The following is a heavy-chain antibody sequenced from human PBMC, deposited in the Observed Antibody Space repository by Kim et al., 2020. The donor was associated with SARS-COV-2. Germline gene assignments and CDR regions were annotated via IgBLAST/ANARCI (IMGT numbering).Heavy chain of an antibody. V-gene: IGHV1-69*13. CDR2: IIPIFGTL. D-gene: IGHD3-10*01. J-gene: IGHJ4*02. CDR3: TTERHYYGSETYHFDY. CDR1: GGTFSRYT. Sequence: SGKVSCRASGGTFSRYTISWVRQAPGQGLEWMGGIIPIFGTLTYAHKFQGRVTITADESTNTADMELSSLRSEDTAVYYCTTERHYYGSETYHFDYWGQGTLVTVSS.